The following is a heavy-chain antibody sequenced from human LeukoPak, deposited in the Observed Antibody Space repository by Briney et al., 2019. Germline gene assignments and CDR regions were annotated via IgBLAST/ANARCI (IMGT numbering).Heavy chain of an antibody. Sequence: PGGSLRLSCAASGFTFDDYAMHWVRQAPGKGLEWVSGISWNSGSIGYADSVKGRFTISRDNAKNTLYLQMNSLRAEDTAVYYCATIAAAGLGGQGTLVTVSS. CDR3: ATIAAAGL. J-gene: IGHJ4*02. D-gene: IGHD6-13*01. CDR2: ISWNSGSI. CDR1: GFTFDDYA. V-gene: IGHV3-9*01.